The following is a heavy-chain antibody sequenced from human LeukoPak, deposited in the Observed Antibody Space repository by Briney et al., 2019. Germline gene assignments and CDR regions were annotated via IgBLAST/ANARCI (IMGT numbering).Heavy chain of an antibody. CDR2: INPNSGGT. Sequence: ASVKVSCKASGYTFTGYYMHCVRQAPGQGLEWMGRINPNSGGTNYAQKFQGRVTMTRDTSISTAYMELSRLRSDDTAVYYCAREDDILTGCIDYWGQGTLVTVSS. D-gene: IGHD3-9*01. V-gene: IGHV1-2*06. CDR3: AREDDILTGCIDY. J-gene: IGHJ4*02. CDR1: GYTFTGYY.